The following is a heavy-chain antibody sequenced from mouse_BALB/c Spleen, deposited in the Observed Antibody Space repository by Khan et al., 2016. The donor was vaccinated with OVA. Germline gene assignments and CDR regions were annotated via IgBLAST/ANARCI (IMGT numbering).Heavy chain of an antibody. CDR1: GFTFSSYS. J-gene: IGHJ3*01. CDR3: ADHLTGPFAY. D-gene: IGHD4-1*01. V-gene: IGHV5-6*01. Sequence: EVEPVESGGDLVKPGGSLKLSCAASGFTFSSYSMSWVRQTPDKRLEWVASISSGGDYTYYPDSVKGRFTISRDNAKNTLYLQMSDLKSEDTAMYYCADHLTGPFAYWGQGTLVTVSA. CDR2: ISSGGDYT.